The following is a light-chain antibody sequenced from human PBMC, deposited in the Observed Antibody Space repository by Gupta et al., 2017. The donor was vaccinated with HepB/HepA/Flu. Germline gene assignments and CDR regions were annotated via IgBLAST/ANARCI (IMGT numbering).Light chain of an antibody. CDR2: GNN. V-gene: IGLV1-40*01. CDR3: QSFDSSLSGSRI. J-gene: IGLJ1*01. Sequence: QSVLTQPPSVSGAPGQGVTISCTGSSSNIGADYDLHWYQQLPGSAPKLLIYGNNKRPSGVPDRFSGSKSGTSASLAITGLQAEDEADYYCQSFDSSLSGSRIFGTGTKVTVL. CDR1: SSNIGADYD.